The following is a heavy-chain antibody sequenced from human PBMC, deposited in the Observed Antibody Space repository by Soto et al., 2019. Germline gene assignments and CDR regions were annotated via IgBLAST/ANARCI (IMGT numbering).Heavy chain of an antibody. Sequence: VRRTGSPFGFTPSSYTIHEVPQAPGTGLEWVAVISYDGSNKYYADSVKGRFTISRDNSKNTLYLQMNSLRAEDTAVYHCARRDHWKPPTYYYGMDVWRQGTPVTVSS. J-gene: IGHJ6*02. CDR1: GFTPSSYT. V-gene: IGHV3-30-3*01. CDR2: ISYDGSNK. CDR3: ARRDHWKPPTYYYGMDV. D-gene: IGHD1-1*01.